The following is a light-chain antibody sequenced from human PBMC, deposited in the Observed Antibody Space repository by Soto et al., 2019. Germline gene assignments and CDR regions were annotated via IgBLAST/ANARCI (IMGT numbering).Light chain of an antibody. V-gene: IGLV1-51*01. CDR3: GTWDNSLSAYV. CDR1: GSNIGNNF. CDR2: DYN. J-gene: IGLJ1*01. Sequence: QSVLTQPPSVSPAPGRLVTISCTGSGSNIGNNFVSWYQQFPGTAPRLLIYDYNKRPSGIPGRFSGSKSGTSATLGITGLQTGDEADYCCGTWDNSLSAYVFGPGTKVTVL.